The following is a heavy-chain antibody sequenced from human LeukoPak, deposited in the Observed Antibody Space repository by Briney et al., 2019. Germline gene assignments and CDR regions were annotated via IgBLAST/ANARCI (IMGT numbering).Heavy chain of an antibody. CDR1: GFTFTTCW. CDR3: ARDLGQYYDTSDNWFDP. CDR2: IKQDGTEK. V-gene: IGHV3-7*01. D-gene: IGHD3-22*01. J-gene: IGHJ5*02. Sequence: GGSLRLSCAASGFTFTTCWMSWVRQAPGKGLEWVANIKQDGTEKYYVDSVKGRFTISRDNAKNTLNLQMNSLRAEDTAVYYCARDLGQYYDTSDNWFDPWGQGTLVTVSS.